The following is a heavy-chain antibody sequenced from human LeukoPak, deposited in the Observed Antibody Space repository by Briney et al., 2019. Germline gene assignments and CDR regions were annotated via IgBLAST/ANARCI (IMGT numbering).Heavy chain of an antibody. J-gene: IGHJ5*02. CDR3: AREPLGVCSFDP. CDR1: GGTFSSYA. V-gene: IGHV1-69*05. Sequence: ASVKVSCKASGGTFSSYAISWVRQAPGQGLEWMGGIIPIFGTANYAQKFQGRVTMTRDTSISTAYMELSRLRSDDTAVYYCAREPLGVCSFDPWGQGTLVTVSS. CDR2: IIPIFGTA. D-gene: IGHD2-8*01.